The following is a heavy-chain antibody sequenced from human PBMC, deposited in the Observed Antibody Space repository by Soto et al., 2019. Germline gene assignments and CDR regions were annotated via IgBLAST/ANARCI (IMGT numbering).Heavy chain of an antibody. Sequence: QVQLQESGPGLVKPSETLSLTCTVSGGSISSYYWSWIRQPPGKGLEWIGYIYYSGSTNYNPSLKSRVTRSVDTSKNQFSLKLSSVTAADTAVYYCARAYSWDFDFWGRGTLVTVSS. V-gene: IGHV4-59*01. J-gene: IGHJ2*01. CDR2: IYYSGST. D-gene: IGHD1-26*01. CDR1: GGSISSYY. CDR3: ARAYSWDFDF.